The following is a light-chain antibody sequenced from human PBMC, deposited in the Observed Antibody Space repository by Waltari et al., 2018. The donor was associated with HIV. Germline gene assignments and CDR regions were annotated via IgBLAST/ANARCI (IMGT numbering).Light chain of an antibody. CDR1: QIVSTN. J-gene: IGKJ2*01. Sequence: VMTQSPATLSVSPGERSTLSCRASQIVSTNLAWYQQKPGQSPRLLIYGASTRATGLPARFSGSGSGTEFTLTISSLQSEDFAVYYCQQYNNWPPNTFGQGTKLEIK. CDR2: GAS. CDR3: QQYNNWPPNT. V-gene: IGKV3-15*01.